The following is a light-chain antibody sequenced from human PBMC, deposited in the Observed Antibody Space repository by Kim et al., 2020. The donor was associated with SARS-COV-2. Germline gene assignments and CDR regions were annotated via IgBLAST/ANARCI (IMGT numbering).Light chain of an antibody. CDR3: QQSNNWPLLT. CDR1: QSVSSN. V-gene: IGKV3-15*01. Sequence: EIVMTQSPATLSVSPGEGATLSCRASQSVSSNLAWYQQKPGQAPRLIIYGASTRATGIPARFSGSGSGTEFTLTISSLQSEDFAVYFCQQSNNWPLLTFGGGTKVDIK. CDR2: GAS. J-gene: IGKJ4*01.